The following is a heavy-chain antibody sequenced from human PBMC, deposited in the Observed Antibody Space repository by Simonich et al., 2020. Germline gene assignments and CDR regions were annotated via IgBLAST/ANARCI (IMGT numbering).Heavy chain of an antibody. CDR1: GGSISSYY. J-gene: IGHJ3*02. D-gene: IGHD3-16*01. CDR2: IYYSGST. V-gene: IGHV4-59*12. Sequence: QLQLQESGPGLVKPSETLSLTCTVSGGSISSYYWSWIRKPPGQGLEWIGYIYYSGSTNYNPSLKSRVTISVDTSKNQFSLKLSSVTAADTAVYYCARRGDGHAFDIWGQGTMVTVSS. CDR3: ARRGDGHAFDI.